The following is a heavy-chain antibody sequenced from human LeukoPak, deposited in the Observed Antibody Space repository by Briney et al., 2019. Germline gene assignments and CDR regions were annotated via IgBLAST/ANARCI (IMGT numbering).Heavy chain of an antibody. Sequence: GGSLRLPCAASGFTFSDSPMHWVRQASGKGLEWVGRITSKADSYATAYAESVKGRFTVSRDDSKNTAYLQMNSLQTEDTAVYYCTRLPTLKTFDYWGQGVLVTVSS. D-gene: IGHD4-17*01. CDR2: ITSKADSYAT. CDR1: GFTFSDSP. V-gene: IGHV3-73*01. J-gene: IGHJ4*02. CDR3: TRLPTLKTFDY.